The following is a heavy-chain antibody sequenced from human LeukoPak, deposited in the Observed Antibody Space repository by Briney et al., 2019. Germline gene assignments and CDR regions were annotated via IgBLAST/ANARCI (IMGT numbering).Heavy chain of an antibody. CDR1: GFTFSSYE. CDR3: AREYNYFGSGIFDY. CDR2: ISSSGSTI. V-gene: IGHV3-48*03. D-gene: IGHD3-10*01. J-gene: IGHJ4*02. Sequence: GGSLRLSCAASGFTFSSYEMNWVRQAPGKGLEWVSYISSSGSTIYYADSVKGRFTISRDNAENSLYLQMNSLRAEDTAVYYCAREYNYFGSGIFDYWGQGTLVTVSS.